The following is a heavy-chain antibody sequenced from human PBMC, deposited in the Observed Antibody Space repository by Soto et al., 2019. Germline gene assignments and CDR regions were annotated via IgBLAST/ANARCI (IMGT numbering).Heavy chain of an antibody. D-gene: IGHD2-21*01. CDR2: ISPGSRYP. CDR1: GFTFGDSY. J-gene: IGHJ5*02. Sequence: NPGGSLRLSCAGSGFTFGDSYMSWIRQAPGKGLEWLSYISPGSRYPAYADSVMGRLTISRDNARRSLFLQMTSLTAEDTAMYYCVRGGCGGRFGPWGQGTIVPVS. CDR3: VRGGCGGRFGP. V-gene: IGHV3-11*06.